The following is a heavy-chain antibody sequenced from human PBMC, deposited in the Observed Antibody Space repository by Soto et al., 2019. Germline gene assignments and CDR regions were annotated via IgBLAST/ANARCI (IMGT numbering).Heavy chain of an antibody. V-gene: IGHV4-31*03. D-gene: IGHD3-3*01. CDR2: IYYTGSA. J-gene: IGHJ4*02. CDR3: ARAPREKDLWSGYIEYYFDY. Sequence: QVQLQESGPGLVKPSQTLSLTCSVSGGSISSGGYYWSWIRQHPGKGLEWIGYIYYTGSAYYNPALQSRVTISVGTSKNQFSLKLSSVTAAGTAVYYCARAPREKDLWSGYIEYYFDYWGQGTLVTVSS. CDR1: GGSISSGGYY.